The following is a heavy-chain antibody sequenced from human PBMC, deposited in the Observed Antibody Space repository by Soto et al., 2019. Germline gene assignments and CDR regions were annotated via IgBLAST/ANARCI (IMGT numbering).Heavy chain of an antibody. V-gene: IGHV3-30*18. J-gene: IGHJ4*02. CDR1: GFTFSSYG. Sequence: QVQLVESGGGVVQPGRSLRLSCAASGFTFSSYGMHWVSQAPGKGLEWVAVISYDGSNKYYADSVKGRFTISRDNSKNTLYLQMNSLRAGDTAVYYCVKPENSGYWGQGTLVTVSS. D-gene: IGHD1-26*01. CDR3: VKPENSGY. CDR2: ISYDGSNK.